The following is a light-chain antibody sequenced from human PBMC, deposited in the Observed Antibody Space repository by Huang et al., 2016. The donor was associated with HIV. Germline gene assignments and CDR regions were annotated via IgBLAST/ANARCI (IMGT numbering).Light chain of an antibody. Sequence: EIQLTQSPSSLSASVGDGITITCRASETIVYSLSWFRQRPGRAPEALIYAASRLHAGVPSKFSATGSGANFTLSIDGLGPEDFATYYCQQSRSLPRTYGGGTKVDI. CDR1: ETIVYS. J-gene: IGKJ4*01. CDR2: AAS. V-gene: IGKV1-39*01. CDR3: QQSRSLPRT.